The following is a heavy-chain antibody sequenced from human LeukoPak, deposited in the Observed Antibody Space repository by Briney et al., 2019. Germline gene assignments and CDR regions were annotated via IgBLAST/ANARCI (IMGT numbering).Heavy chain of an antibody. CDR2: ISDSGCVT. J-gene: IGHJ6*02. CDR3: GRDCRRIYCGVDV. V-gene: IGHV3-48*01. CDR1: GFSFTICS. Sequence: GVSLRLSCAASGFSFTICSMNGVRGAPRGGREGVSFISDSGCVTYSSDPVEGLFPISRDTATNSLYLQLESVTAEDGAVYSCGRDCRRIYCGVDVWGQGTMVTVSS. D-gene: IGHD3-10*01.